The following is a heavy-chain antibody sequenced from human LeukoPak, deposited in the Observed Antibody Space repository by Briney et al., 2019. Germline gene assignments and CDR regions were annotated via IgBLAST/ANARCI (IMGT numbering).Heavy chain of an antibody. V-gene: IGHV3-7*01. J-gene: IGHJ5*02. Sequence: GGSLRLSCAASGFTFSSYWMSWVRQAPGKGLEWVANIKQDGSEKYYVDSVKGRFTISRDNAKNSLYLQMNSLRAEDTAVYYCATYGSGSYYNLWGQGTLVTVSS. D-gene: IGHD3-10*01. CDR2: IKQDGSEK. CDR1: GFTFSSYW. CDR3: ATYGSGSYYNL.